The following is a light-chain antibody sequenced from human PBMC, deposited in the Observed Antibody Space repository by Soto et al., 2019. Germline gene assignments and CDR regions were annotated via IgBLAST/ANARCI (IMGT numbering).Light chain of an antibody. Sequence: QSALTQPPSASGSPGQSVTISCTGTSSDVGGYNYVSWYQQHPGKAPKLMIYEVSKRPLGVPDRFSGSKSGNTASLTVSGLRAEDEGDYYCSSYAGSNKVVFGGGTKLTVL. CDR2: EVS. V-gene: IGLV2-8*01. J-gene: IGLJ3*02. CDR1: SSDVGGYNY. CDR3: SSYAGSNKVV.